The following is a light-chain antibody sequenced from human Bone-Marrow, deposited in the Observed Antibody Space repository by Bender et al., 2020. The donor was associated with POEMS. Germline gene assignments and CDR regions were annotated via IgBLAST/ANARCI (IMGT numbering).Light chain of an antibody. CDR3: SSWDDSLSGWV. V-gene: IGLV3-25*02. CDR1: ALPKNY. CDR2: KDT. Sequence: YELTQPPSVSVSPGQTATITCSGEALPKNYAFWYQQKPGQAPVLVIYKDTERPSGIPERFSGSKSGTSASLAISDIQSEDEGDYYCSSWDDSLSGWVFGGGTKLTVL. J-gene: IGLJ3*02.